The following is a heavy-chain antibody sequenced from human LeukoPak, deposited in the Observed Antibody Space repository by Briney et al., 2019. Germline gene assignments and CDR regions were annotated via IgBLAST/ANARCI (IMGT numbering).Heavy chain of an antibody. CDR3: AKDQPQDYYDSSGLSSFDY. V-gene: IGHV3-23*01. D-gene: IGHD3-22*01. J-gene: IGHJ4*02. Sequence: GGSLRLSCAASGFTFSSYAMSWVRQAPGKGLEWVSAISGSGGSTYYADSVKGRFTISRDNSKNTLYLQMNSLRAEDTAVYYCAKDQPQDYYDSSGLSSFDYWGQGTLVTVSS. CDR2: ISGSGGST. CDR1: GFTFSSYA.